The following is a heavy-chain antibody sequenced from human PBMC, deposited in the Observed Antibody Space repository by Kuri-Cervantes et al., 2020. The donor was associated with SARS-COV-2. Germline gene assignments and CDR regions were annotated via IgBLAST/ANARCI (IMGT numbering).Heavy chain of an antibody. D-gene: IGHD1-1*01. V-gene: IGHV3-30*02. CDR1: GFTFSSYG. Sequence: GESLKISCAASGFTFSSYGMHWVRQAPGKGLEWVGFLRYDGGENHYADSVKGRFTISRDNAKNSLYLQMNSLRAEDTALYYCAKGTKASIYWYFDLWGRGTLVTVSS. CDR3: AKGTKASIYWYFDL. J-gene: IGHJ2*01. CDR2: LRYDGGEN.